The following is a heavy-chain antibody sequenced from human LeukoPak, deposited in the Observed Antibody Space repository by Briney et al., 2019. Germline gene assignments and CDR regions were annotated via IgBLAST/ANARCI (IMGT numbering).Heavy chain of an antibody. J-gene: IGHJ4*02. CDR1: GGSLSGYY. Sequence: SETLSLTCAVYGGSLSGYYWSWIRQPPGKGLEWIGEINHSGSFNYNSSLKSRVTISVDTSKNQFSLKLSSVTAADTAVYYCAYDSSGYYPNYWGQGTLVTVSP. CDR2: INHSGSF. V-gene: IGHV4-34*01. D-gene: IGHD3-22*01. CDR3: AYDSSGYYPNY.